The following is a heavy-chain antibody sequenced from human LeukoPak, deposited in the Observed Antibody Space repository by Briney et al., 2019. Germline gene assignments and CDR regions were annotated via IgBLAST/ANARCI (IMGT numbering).Heavy chain of an antibody. D-gene: IGHD3-10*01. Sequence: PGGSLRLSCAASGFTFSSYWMSWVRQAPGKGLDWVANIKQDGSEKYYVDSVKGRFTISRDNAKNSLYLQMNSLRAEDTAVYYCARDNYYGSGSPIYYFDYWGQGTLVTVSS. CDR1: GFTFSSYW. CDR3: ARDNYYGSGSPIYYFDY. V-gene: IGHV3-7*01. J-gene: IGHJ4*02. CDR2: IKQDGSEK.